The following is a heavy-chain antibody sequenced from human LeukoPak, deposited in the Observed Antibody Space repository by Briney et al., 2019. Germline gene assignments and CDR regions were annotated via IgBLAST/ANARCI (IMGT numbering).Heavy chain of an antibody. D-gene: IGHD3-22*01. CDR1: GASLSTYY. CDR2: IYYTGGT. V-gene: IGHV4-59*01. J-gene: IGHJ5*02. Sequence: SETLSLTCTVSGASLSTYYWSWIRQPPGKGLDWMGYIYYTGGTNYNPSLKSRVTIPVDTSKNQFSLNLNSVTAADTAVCYCATASGGYYNNWFDPWGQGTLVTVSS. CDR3: ATASGGYYNNWFDP.